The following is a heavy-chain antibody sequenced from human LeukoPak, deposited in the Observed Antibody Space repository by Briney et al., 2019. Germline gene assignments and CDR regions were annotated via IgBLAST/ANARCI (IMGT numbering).Heavy chain of an antibody. J-gene: IGHJ5*02. V-gene: IGHV4-59*08. CDR2: IYYSGST. Sequence: SETLSLTCTVSGGSVSSYYWSWIRQPPGKGLEWIGYIYYSGSTNYNPSLKSRVTISVDTSKNQFSLKLSSVTAADTAVYYCARSYSSSWLNWFDPWGQGTLVTVSS. CDR3: ARSYSSSWLNWFDP. CDR1: GGSVSSYY. D-gene: IGHD6-13*01.